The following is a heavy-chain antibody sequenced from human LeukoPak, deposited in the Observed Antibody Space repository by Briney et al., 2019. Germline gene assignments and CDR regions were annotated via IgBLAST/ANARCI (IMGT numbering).Heavy chain of an antibody. CDR3: ARDMGSSSWIDAFDI. D-gene: IGHD6-13*01. Sequence: PSETLSIACTVSGGSISSYYWSWIRQPAGKGLEWIGRIYTSGSTNYNPSLKSRVTMSVDTSKNQFSLKLSSVTAADTAVYYCARDMGSSSWIDAFDIWGQGTMVTVSS. CDR1: GGSISSYY. J-gene: IGHJ3*02. CDR2: IYTSGST. V-gene: IGHV4-4*07.